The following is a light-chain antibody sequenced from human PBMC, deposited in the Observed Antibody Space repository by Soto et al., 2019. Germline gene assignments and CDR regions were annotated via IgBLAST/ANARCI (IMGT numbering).Light chain of an antibody. J-gene: IGKJ3*01. CDR1: QSVSSY. Sequence: EIVLTQSPATLYLSPGERATLSYRASQSVSSYLAWYQQKPGQARRLLIYDASNRATGIPARFSGSGSGTDFTLTISSLEPEDFAVYYCQQRSNWPPLFTFGPGTKVDIK. V-gene: IGKV3-11*01. CDR2: DAS. CDR3: QQRSNWPPLFT.